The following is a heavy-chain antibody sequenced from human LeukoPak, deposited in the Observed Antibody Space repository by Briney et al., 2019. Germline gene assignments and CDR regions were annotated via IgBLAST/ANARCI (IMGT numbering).Heavy chain of an antibody. CDR2: FDPEDGEA. CDR1: GYTLIELS. V-gene: IGHV1-24*01. J-gene: IGHJ4*02. CDR3: ARSRGSGSYMGY. Sequence: GASVKVSCKVSGYTLIELSMHWVRQAPGKGLECMGGFDPEDGEAIYAQKFQGRVTMTEDTSTDTAYMELSSLRSDDTAVYYCARSRGSGSYMGYWGQGTLVTVSS. D-gene: IGHD3-10*01.